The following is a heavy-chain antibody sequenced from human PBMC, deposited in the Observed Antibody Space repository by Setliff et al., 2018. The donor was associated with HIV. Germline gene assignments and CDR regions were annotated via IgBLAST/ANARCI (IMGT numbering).Heavy chain of an antibody. CDR2: IYPGDSET. D-gene: IGHD2-15*01. CDR1: GYNFNSYW. J-gene: IGHJ4*02. Sequence: GESLKISCEASGYNFNSYWIGWVRQMPGKGLEWVAVIYPGDSETRYSPSFQGRVTISADKSFSTADLQWSSLKASDTAMYYCARGGVVGGTPFGPNAPPYFDYWGQGTLVTVSS. CDR3: ARGGVVGGTPFGPNAPPYFDY. V-gene: IGHV5-51*01.